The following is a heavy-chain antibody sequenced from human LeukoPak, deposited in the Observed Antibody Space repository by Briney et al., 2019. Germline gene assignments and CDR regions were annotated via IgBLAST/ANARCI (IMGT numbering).Heavy chain of an antibody. J-gene: IGHJ4*02. CDR1: GYTFTSNY. V-gene: IGHV1-46*01. Sequence: ASVKVSCKASGYTFTSNYIHWVRQAPGQGLEWMGMIYPRDGSTSYAQKFQGRVTVTRDTSTSTVYMELSSLRSEDTAVYYCARVRRSRSGSPDYWGQGTLVTVSS. CDR2: IYPRDGST. D-gene: IGHD3-10*01. CDR3: ARVRRSRSGSPDY.